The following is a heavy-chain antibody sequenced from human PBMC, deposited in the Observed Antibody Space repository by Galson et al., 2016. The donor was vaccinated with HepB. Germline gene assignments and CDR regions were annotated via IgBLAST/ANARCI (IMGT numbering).Heavy chain of an antibody. D-gene: IGHD1-1*01. CDR3: ARGSSFSTDWFDT. CDR2: ISHSSNYK. V-gene: IGHV3-11*06. Sequence: SLRLSCAASGFTLADYYMIWLRQAPGKGLEWVSYISHSSNYKNYADSVKGRFTISRDNDKRSLYLQMNSLRAEDTAVYYCARGSSFSTDWFDTWGQGTLVTVSS. J-gene: IGHJ5*02. CDR1: GFTLADYY.